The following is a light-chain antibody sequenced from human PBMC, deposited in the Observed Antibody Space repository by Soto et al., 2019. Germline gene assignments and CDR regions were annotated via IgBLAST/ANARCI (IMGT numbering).Light chain of an antibody. CDR2: DAT. V-gene: IGKV1-39*01. CDR1: QNINTY. CDR3: QQTSSAPFT. J-gene: IGKJ3*01. Sequence: DIQMTQSPYSLSAAVGDRVTITCRASQNINTYLNWYQQKPGKAPKHLLFDATSLQSGVPSRFSGSGSSTYFTLTITSLQPEDFATYYCQQTSSAPFTFGPGTKVDIK.